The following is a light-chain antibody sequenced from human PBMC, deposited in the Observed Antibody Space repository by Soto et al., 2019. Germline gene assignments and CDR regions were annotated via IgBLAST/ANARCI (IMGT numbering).Light chain of an antibody. CDR2: KAS. J-gene: IGKJ2*01. CDR3: QHYNSYLYT. CDR1: QSISSW. V-gene: IGKV1-5*03. Sequence: DIQMTQSPSTLSASVGDRVTITCRASQSISSWLSRYQQKPGKAPKLLNYKASSLESGVPSRFSGSESGKEFTLTISSMQPDDFATYYCQHYNSYLYTLSQGNKLEIK.